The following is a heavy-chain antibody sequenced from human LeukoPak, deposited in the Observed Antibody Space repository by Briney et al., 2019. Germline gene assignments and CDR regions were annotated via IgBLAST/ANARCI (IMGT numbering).Heavy chain of an antibody. CDR3: ARQLAITIFGMVPNGDDAFDI. J-gene: IGHJ3*02. CDR1: GYSFTSYW. Sequence: GESLKISCKGSGYSFTSYWIGWVRQMPGKGLEWMGIIYPGDSDTRYSPSFQGQVTISADKSISTAYLQWSSLKASDTATYYCARQLAITIFGMVPNGDDAFDIWGQGTMVTVSS. D-gene: IGHD3-3*01. CDR2: IYPGDSDT. V-gene: IGHV5-51*01.